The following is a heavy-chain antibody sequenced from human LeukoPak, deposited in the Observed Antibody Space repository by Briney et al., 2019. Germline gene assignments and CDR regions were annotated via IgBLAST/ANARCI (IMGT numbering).Heavy chain of an antibody. CDR2: INPNNGGT. CDR3: VRDKYTGYETFDY. V-gene: IGHV1-2*02. J-gene: IGHJ4*02. D-gene: IGHD5-12*01. CDR1: GYTFTCYY. Sequence: ASVKVSCKASGYTFTCYYIHWVRQAPGQGLEWMGWINPNNGGTNYAQKFQGRVTMTRDTSISTAYMELNRLTSDDTAVYYCVRDKYTGYETFDYWGQGTPVTVPS.